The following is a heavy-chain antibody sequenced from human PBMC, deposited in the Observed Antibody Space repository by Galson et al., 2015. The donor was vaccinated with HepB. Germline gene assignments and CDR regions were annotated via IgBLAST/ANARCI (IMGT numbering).Heavy chain of an antibody. V-gene: IGHV1-46*01. CDR1: GYTFTRYY. CDR2: INPNGGST. J-gene: IGHJ5*02. CDR3: ARVTTMASNWFDP. Sequence: SVKVSCKASGYTFTRYYIHWVRQARGQGLEWMGIINPNGGSTSYAQKFQGRVNMTRDTSTSTVYMELSSLRSDDTAVYYCARVTTMASNWFDPWGQGTLVTVSS. D-gene: IGHD4-23*01.